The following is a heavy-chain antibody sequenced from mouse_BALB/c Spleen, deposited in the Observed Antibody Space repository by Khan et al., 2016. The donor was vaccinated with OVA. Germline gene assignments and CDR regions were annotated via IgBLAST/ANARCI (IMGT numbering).Heavy chain of an antibody. CDR1: GYTFTSYY. CDR3: TRGGACATMISWFDY. D-gene: IGHD2-4*01. V-gene: IGHV1S81*02. J-gene: IGHJ3*01. CDR2: INPSNGGT. Sequence: QVQLQQPGAELVKPGASVKLSCKASGYTFTSYYMYWVKQRPGQGLEWIGGINPSNGGTNFNEKFKSKATLTVDKSSSTAYMQLRSLTSDDSAVYYCTRGGACATMISWFDYWGQGTLVTVSA.